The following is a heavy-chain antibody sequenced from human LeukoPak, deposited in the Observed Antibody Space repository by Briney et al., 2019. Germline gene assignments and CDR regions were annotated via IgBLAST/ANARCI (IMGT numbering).Heavy chain of an antibody. J-gene: IGHJ4*02. D-gene: IGHD6-19*01. CDR3: ARDLGGIAVH. Sequence: GGSLRLSCAASGFSFDYYPMSWVRQAPGKGLEWVSAIGASGSDTYYADSVKGRFTISRDNSKNTLYLQMNSLRAEDTAVYYCARDLGGIAVHWGQGTLVTVSS. V-gene: IGHV3-23*01. CDR2: IGASGSDT. CDR1: GFSFDYYP.